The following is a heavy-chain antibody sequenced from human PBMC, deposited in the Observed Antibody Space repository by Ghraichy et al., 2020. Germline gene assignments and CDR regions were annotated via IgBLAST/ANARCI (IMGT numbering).Heavy chain of an antibody. D-gene: IGHD1-1*01. CDR2: IFYSGSP. CDR1: GGSISSSSYY. Sequence: SETLSLTCTVSGGSISSSSYYWGWLRQPPGKGLEWIGSIFYSGSPYYSPSLKSRVSISVDTSKNQFSLNLSSVTAAATAVYYCARHYDNNNWYVPPAYWGQRTLVTVPS. CDR3: ARHYDNNNWYVPPAY. V-gene: IGHV4-39*01. J-gene: IGHJ4*02.